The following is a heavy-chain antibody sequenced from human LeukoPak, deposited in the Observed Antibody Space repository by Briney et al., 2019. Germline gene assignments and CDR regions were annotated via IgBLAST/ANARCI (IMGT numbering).Heavy chain of an antibody. CDR2: IYYSGST. Sequence: SETLSLTCTVSGDSINSGGYFWSWIRQHPGKGLEWIGYIYYSGSTYYNPSLKSRVTISVDTSKNQFSLKLSSVTAADTAVYYCARATYSSSWPFDYWGQGTLVTVSS. CDR3: ARATYSSSWPFDY. V-gene: IGHV4-30-4*01. D-gene: IGHD6-13*01. J-gene: IGHJ4*02. CDR1: GDSINSGGYF.